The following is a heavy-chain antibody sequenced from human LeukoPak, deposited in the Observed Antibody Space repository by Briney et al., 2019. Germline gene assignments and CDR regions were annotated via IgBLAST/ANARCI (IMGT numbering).Heavy chain of an antibody. V-gene: IGHV3-21*01. D-gene: IGHD3-22*01. J-gene: IGHJ4*02. CDR2: ISSSSSYI. CDR3: ARDNYYDSSGLGY. CDR1: GFTFSSYS. Sequence: GGSLRLSCAASGFTFSSYSMNWVRQAPGKGLDWVSSISSSSSYIYYADSVKGRFTISRDNAKNSLYLQMNSLRAEDTAVYYCARDNYYDSSGLGYWGQGTLVTVSS.